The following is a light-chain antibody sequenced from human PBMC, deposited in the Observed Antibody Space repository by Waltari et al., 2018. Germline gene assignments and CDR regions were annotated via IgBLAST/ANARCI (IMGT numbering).Light chain of an antibody. J-gene: IGLJ2*01. Sequence: SSELTQDPAVSVALGQTVRITCQGDSLRSYYASWYQQKPGQAPVLVIYGKNHRPSGIPDRFSGSGSGNTVSLTITGAQAEDEADYYCNSRDSSGNHLVFGGGTKLTVL. CDR1: SLRSYY. CDR3: NSRDSSGNHLV. V-gene: IGLV3-19*01. CDR2: GKN.